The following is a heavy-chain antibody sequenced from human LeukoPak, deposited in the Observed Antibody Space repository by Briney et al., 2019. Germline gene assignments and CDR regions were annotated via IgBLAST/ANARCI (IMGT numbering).Heavy chain of an antibody. V-gene: IGHV4-4*07. CDR3: ARVIQYYDFWSGSWDAFDI. CDR2: IYTSGST. D-gene: IGHD3-3*01. CDR1: GGSISSYY. Sequence: TSETLSLTCTVSGGSISSYYWSWIRQPAGKGLEWIGRIYTSGSTNYNPSLKSRVTMSVDTSKNQFSLKLSSVTAADTAVYYCARVIQYYDFWSGSWDAFDIWGQGTMVTVSS. J-gene: IGHJ3*02.